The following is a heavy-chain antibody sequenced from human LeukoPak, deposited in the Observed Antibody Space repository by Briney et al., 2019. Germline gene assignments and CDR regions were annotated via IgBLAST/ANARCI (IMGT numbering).Heavy chain of an antibody. Sequence: PSETLSLTCTVSGDSGSSGTFFWSWIPQPPGKGLEGIGYISYSGSTNYNPSLKSRVTISVDTSKNQFPLPVRSVTNADKPVYYCARDRLGVGALNWGRGTLVRVSS. CDR2: ISYSGST. J-gene: IGHJ2*01. CDR1: GDSGSSGTFF. CDR3: ARDRLGVGALN. D-gene: IGHD1-26*01. V-gene: IGHV4-61*01.